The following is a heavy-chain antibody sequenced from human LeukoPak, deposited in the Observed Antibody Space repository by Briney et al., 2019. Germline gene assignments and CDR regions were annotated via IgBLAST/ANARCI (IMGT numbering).Heavy chain of an antibody. CDR3: AKGTPLWFGELLTGY. V-gene: IGHV3-23*01. D-gene: IGHD3-10*01. CDR2: ISGSGGST. CDR1: GFTFSSYA. Sequence: GGSLRLSCAASGFTFSSYAMSWVRQAPGKGLEWVSAISGSGGSTYYADSVKGRFTISRDNSKNTLYLQMNNLRAEDTAVYYCAKGTPLWFGELLTGYWGQGTLVTVSS. J-gene: IGHJ4*02.